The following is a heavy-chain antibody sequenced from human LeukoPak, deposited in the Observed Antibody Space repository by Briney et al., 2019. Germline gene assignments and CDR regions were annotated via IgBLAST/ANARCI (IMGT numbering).Heavy chain of an antibody. J-gene: IGHJ5*02. CDR3: ARHLGVGSYPLVS. V-gene: IGHV4-59*08. Sequence: SETLSLTCSVSGGSLSNHYWSWIRQPPGKGLEWIAHIYSSGTTTYNPSLKSRVTISLDTSKSQISLKVTSVTAADTAVYYCARHLGVGSYPLVSWGQGTLVTVSS. D-gene: IGHD3-16*01. CDR2: IYSSGTT. CDR1: GGSLSNHY.